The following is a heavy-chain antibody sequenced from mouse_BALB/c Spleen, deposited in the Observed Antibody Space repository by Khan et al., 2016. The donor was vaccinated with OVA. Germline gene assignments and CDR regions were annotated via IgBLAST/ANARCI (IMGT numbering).Heavy chain of an antibody. CDR1: GFSLTNYG. J-gene: IGHJ4*01. CDR3: ARKYYSHYNIMDY. CDR2: IWSDGST. V-gene: IGHV2-6*02. Sequence: QVQLKQSGPGLVAPSQSLSITCTIPGFSLTNYGVHWIRQPPGKGLEWLVVIWSDGSTNYNSALKSRLTISKDNSKSQVFLKMNSLQTDSTAMYVLARKYYSHYNIMDYWGQGTSVTVSS. D-gene: IGHD1-1*01.